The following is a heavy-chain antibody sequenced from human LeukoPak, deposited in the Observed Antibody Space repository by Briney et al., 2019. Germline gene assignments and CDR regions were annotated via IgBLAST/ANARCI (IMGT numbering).Heavy chain of an antibody. CDR3: ARGKY. CDR2: IYHSGST. V-gene: IGHV4-38-2*02. Sequence: SETLSLTCTVSGYSISSGYYWGWIRQPPGKGLEWIGSIYHSGSTNYNPSLKSRVTISVDTSKNQFSLKLSSVTAADTAVYYCARGKYWGQGTLVTVSS. J-gene: IGHJ4*02. CDR1: GYSISSGYY.